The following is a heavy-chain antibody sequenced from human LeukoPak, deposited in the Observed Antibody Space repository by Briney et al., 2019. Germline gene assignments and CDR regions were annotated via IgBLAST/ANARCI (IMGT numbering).Heavy chain of an antibody. J-gene: IGHJ4*02. V-gene: IGHV3-30-3*01. CDR3: ARALRVIAVAPTGY. CDR1: GFTFSSYA. CDR2: ISYDGSNK. Sequence: GGSLRLSCAASGFTFSSYAMHWVRQAPGKGLEWVAVISYDGSNKYYADSVKGRFTISRDNSKNTLYLQMNSLRAEDTAVYYCARALRVIAVAPTGYWGQGTLVTVSS. D-gene: IGHD6-19*01.